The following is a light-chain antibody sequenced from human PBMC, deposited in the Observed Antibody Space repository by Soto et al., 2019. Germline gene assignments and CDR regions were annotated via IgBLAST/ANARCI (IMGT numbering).Light chain of an antibody. V-gene: IGLV1-44*01. CDR2: SNN. J-gene: IGLJ3*02. Sequence: QSVLTQPPSASGTPGQRVTISCSGSSSNIGSNTVNWYQQLPGTAPKLLIYSNNQRPSGVPDRFSGYKSGTSASLAISGLQSEDEADYYCAAGDDSLNGWVFGGGTKVTVL. CDR3: AAGDDSLNGWV. CDR1: SSNIGSNT.